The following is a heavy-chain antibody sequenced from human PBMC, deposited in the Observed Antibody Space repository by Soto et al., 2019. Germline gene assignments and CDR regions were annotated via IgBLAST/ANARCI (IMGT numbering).Heavy chain of an antibody. CDR1: GYRFTTYQ. CDR3: ARDQRVGALDY. D-gene: IGHD1-26*01. J-gene: IGHJ4*02. CDR2: INPSGGST. Sequence: ASVKVSCKASGYRFTTYQMHWVRQAPGQGLEWMGTINPSGGSTSYAQRFQGRVTISRDNSKNTLYLQMNSLRAEDTAVYYCARDQRVGALDYWGQGTLVTVSS. V-gene: IGHV1-46*01.